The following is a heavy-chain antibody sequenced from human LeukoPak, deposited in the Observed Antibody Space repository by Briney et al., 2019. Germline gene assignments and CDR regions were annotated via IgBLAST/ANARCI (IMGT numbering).Heavy chain of an antibody. CDR2: IKQDETEK. V-gene: IGHV3-7*03. CDR1: GFTFSNFW. D-gene: IGHD3-10*02. J-gene: IGHJ4*02. CDR3: AKVHFVRGFDF. Sequence: GESLRLSCTASGFTFSNFWMGWVRQAPGKGLEWVANIKQDETEKFYLGSVKGRFTISRDNAKNSLYLQMNSLRAEDTALYYCAKVHFVRGFDFWGQGTLVTVSS.